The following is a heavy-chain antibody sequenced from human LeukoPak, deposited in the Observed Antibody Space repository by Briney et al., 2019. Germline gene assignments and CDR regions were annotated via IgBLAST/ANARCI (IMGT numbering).Heavy chain of an antibody. CDR1: GGSISSSSYY. CDR2: IYYSGST. D-gene: IGHD4-17*01. V-gene: IGHV4-39*01. CDR3: ARMTVTTQATSKRSPPTPGEIDY. Sequence: SETLSLTCTVSGGSISSSSYYWGWIRQPPGKGLEWIGSIYYSGSTYYNPSLKSRVTISVDTSKNQFSLKLSSVTAADTAVYYCARMTVTTQATSKRSPPTPGEIDYWGQGTLVTVSS. J-gene: IGHJ4*02.